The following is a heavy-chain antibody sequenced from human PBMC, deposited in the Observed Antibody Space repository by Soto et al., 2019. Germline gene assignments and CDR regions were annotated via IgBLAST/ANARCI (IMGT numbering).Heavy chain of an antibody. CDR1: GYTSTNYG. V-gene: IGHV1-3*01. CDR2: INAGSGNT. D-gene: IGHD4-17*01. CDR3: ASQTRSGDYPPNLFDY. Sequence: ASVKVSCKASGYTSTNYGMHWVRQAPGQRLEWMGWINAGSGNTKYSQKFQGRITITRDTSASTVYMELSSVTAADTAVYYCASQTRSGDYPPNLFDYWGQGTLVTVSS. J-gene: IGHJ4*02.